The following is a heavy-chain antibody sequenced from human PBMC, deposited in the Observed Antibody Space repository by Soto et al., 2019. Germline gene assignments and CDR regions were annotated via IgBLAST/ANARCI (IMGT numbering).Heavy chain of an antibody. J-gene: IGHJ4*02. D-gene: IGHD6-25*01. CDR1: GYTFTIYA. V-gene: IGHV1-3*01. CDR2: INAGNGNT. Sequence: ASVKGSCKASGYTFTIYAMHWVFQAPGQRLEWMGWINAGNGNTKYSQKFQGRVTITRDTSASTAYMELSSLRSEDTAVYYCARVPYSCGWKYHFFYFRGKRQLV. CDR3: ARVPYSCGWKYHFFYF.